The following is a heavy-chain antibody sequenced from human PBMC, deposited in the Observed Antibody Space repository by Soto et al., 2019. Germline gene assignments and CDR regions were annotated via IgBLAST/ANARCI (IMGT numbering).Heavy chain of an antibody. D-gene: IGHD3-9*01. CDR3: TRREGYDILSDDAFDI. Sequence: PGGSLRLSCAASGFTFSNAWMNWVRRAPGKGLEWVGRIKSKTDGGTTDYAAPVKGRFTISRDDSKNTLYLQMNSLKTEDTAVYYCTRREGYDILSDDAFDIWGQGTMVTVSS. J-gene: IGHJ3*02. V-gene: IGHV3-15*07. CDR1: GFTFSNAW. CDR2: IKSKTDGGTT.